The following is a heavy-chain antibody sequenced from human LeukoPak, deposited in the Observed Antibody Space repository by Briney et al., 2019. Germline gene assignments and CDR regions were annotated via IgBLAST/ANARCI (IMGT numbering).Heavy chain of an antibody. CDR3: ARIRGYSSSWYPTYYYYYMDV. CDR1: DGSIGSHY. J-gene: IGHJ6*03. Sequence: SETLSLTCTVSDGSIGSHYWSWIRQPPGKGLEWIGYIYYSGSTNYNPSLKSRVTISVDTSKNQFSLKLSSVTAADTAVYYCARIRGYSSSWYPTYYYYYMDVWGKGTTVTVSS. V-gene: IGHV4-59*11. D-gene: IGHD6-13*01. CDR2: IYYSGST.